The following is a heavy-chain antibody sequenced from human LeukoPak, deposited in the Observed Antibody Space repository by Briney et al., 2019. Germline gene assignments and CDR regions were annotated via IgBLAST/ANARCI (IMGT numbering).Heavy chain of an antibody. CDR2: IKSKTDGGTT. CDR1: GFTLSNAR. J-gene: IGHJ4*02. D-gene: IGHD5-12*01. CDR3: MSIRVDY. V-gene: IGHV3-15*01. Sequence: GGPLTLSCAASGFTLSNARRIGVPHAPGKGREWVGRIKSKTDGGTTDYAAPVKDRFTISRDDSKNTLYLQMNSLKTEDTAVYYCMSIRVDYWGQGTLVTVSS.